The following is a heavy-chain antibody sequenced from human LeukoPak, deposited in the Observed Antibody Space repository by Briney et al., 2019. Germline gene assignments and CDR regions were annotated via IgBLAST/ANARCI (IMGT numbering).Heavy chain of an antibody. CDR2: INAGNGNT. CDR3: AAVEMATISFDY. Sequence: ASVKVSCKASGYTFTSYAMHWVRQAPGQRLEWMGWINAGNGNTKYSQKLQGRVTITRDTSASTAYMELSSLRSEDTAVYYCAAVEMATISFDYWGQGTLVTVSS. J-gene: IGHJ4*02. D-gene: IGHD5-24*01. V-gene: IGHV1-3*01. CDR1: GYTFTSYA.